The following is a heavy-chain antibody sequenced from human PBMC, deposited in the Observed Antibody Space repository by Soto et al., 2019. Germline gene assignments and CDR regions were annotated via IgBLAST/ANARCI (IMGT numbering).Heavy chain of an antibody. J-gene: IGHJ4*02. Sequence: QVQLVESGGGVVQPGRSLRLSCAASGFTFSSYAMHWVRQAPGKGLEWVAVISNDGNDKYYVDSVKGRFTISRDNSKNTLYLQMNSLRTEDTAVYYCSKRSGENSGWYSDSWGQGTLVIVSS. V-gene: IGHV3-30*04. CDR1: GFTFSSYA. D-gene: IGHD6-19*01. CDR3: SKRSGENSGWYSDS. CDR2: ISNDGNDK.